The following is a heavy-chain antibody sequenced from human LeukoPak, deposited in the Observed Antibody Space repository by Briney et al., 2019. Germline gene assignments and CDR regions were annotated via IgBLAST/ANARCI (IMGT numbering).Heavy chain of an antibody. D-gene: IGHD6-13*01. CDR3: ARTGYSSSWFYYYYGMDV. Sequence: APVKVSCKASGYTFTSYDINWVRQATGQGLEWMGWMNPNSGNTGYAQKFQGRVTMTRNTSISTAYMELSSLRSEDTAVYYCARTGYSSSWFYYYYGMDVWGQGTTVTVSS. V-gene: IGHV1-8*01. CDR2: MNPNSGNT. CDR1: GYTFTSYD. J-gene: IGHJ6*02.